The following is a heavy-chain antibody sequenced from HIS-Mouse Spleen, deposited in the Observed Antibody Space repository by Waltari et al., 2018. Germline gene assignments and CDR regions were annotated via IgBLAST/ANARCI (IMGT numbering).Heavy chain of an antibody. J-gene: IGHJ3*02. Sequence: EAQLVQSGGGLVKPGGSLSLSCAASGFTFSSYSMNWVRQAPGKGLEWCSAISSSSSYIYYADSVKGRFTISRDNAKNSLYLQMNSLRAEDTAVYYCARRLLTGDAFDIWGQGTMVTVSS. CDR2: ISSSSSYI. D-gene: IGHD7-27*01. V-gene: IGHV3-21*01. CDR1: GFTFSSYS. CDR3: ARRLLTGDAFDI.